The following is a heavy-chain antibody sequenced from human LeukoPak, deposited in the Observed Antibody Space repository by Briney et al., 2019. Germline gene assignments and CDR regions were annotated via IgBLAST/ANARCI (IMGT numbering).Heavy chain of an antibody. Sequence: SETLSLTCTVSGYSISSGYYWGSIRQPPGKGLEWIGSIYHSGSTYYNPSLKSRVTISVDTSKNQFSLKLSSVTAADTAVYYCARFSSSWQFDPWGQGTLVTVSS. D-gene: IGHD6-13*01. CDR3: ARFSSSWQFDP. CDR1: GYSISSGYY. V-gene: IGHV4-38-2*02. CDR2: IYHSGST. J-gene: IGHJ5*02.